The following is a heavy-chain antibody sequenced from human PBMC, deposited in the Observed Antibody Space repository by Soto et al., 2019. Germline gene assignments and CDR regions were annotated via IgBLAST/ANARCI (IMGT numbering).Heavy chain of an antibody. V-gene: IGHV2-26*01. CDR1: GFSLSNARMG. CDR3: AWIYVRVGAALDY. D-gene: IGHD1-26*01. CDR2: IFSNDEK. Sequence: QVTLKESGPVLVKPTETLTLTCTVSGFSLSNARMGVSWFRQPPGKALEWLAHIFSNDEKSYSTSLKSRLTISKDNSKSQGLRTMTNMNPVDTATYYCAWIYVRVGAALDYWGQGTLVTVSS. J-gene: IGHJ4*02.